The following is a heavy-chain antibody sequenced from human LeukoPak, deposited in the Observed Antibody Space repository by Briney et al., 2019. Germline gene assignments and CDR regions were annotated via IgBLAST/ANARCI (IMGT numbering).Heavy chain of an antibody. CDR3: ASVRGYSSFDY. CDR2: IYHSGST. Sequence: PSETLSLTCAVSGYSISSGYYWGWIRQPPGKGLEWIGSIYHSGSTYYNPSLKSRVTISVDTSKIQFSLKLSSVTAADTAVYYCASVRGYSSFDYWGQGTLVTVSS. CDR1: GYSISSGYY. J-gene: IGHJ4*02. D-gene: IGHD5-18*01. V-gene: IGHV4-38-2*01.